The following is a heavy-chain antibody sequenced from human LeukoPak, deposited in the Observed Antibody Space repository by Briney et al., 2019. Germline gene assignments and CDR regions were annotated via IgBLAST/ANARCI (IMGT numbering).Heavy chain of an antibody. CDR2: IIPILGIA. CDR1: GGTFSSYA. CDR3: AREIGFDYGAPGSTFDY. V-gene: IGHV1-69*04. D-gene: IGHD4-17*01. J-gene: IGHJ4*02. Sequence: ASVKVSCKASGGTFSSYAISWVRQAPGQGLEWMGRIIPILGIANYAQKLQGRVTITADKSTSTAYMELSSLRSEDTAVYYCAREIGFDYGAPGSTFDYWGQGTLVTVSS.